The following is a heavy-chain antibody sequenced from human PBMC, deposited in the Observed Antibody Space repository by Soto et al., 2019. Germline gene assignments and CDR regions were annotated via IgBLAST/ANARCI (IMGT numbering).Heavy chain of an antibody. D-gene: IGHD3-22*01. V-gene: IGHV1-69*13. CDR3: ARIPTYYYDSSGPNGMDV. J-gene: IGHJ6*02. CDR2: IIPIFGSA. Sequence: VASVKVSCKASGGTFSSYAISWVRQAPGQGLEWMGGIIPIFGSANYAQKFQGRVTITADESTSTAYMELSSLRSEDTAVYYCARIPTYYYDSSGPNGMDVWGQGTTVTVSS. CDR1: GGTFSSYA.